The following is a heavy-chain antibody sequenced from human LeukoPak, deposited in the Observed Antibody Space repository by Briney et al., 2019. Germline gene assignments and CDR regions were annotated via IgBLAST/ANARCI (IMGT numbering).Heavy chain of an antibody. Sequence: AASVKVSCTASGYTFTGYYIHWVRQAPGQGLEWMGWINCNSGGTSYAQKFQGRVTITRDTSISTVYLELSTLKSDDTAVYYCVRDQITVTTPFFDYWGQGTLVTVSS. D-gene: IGHD4-17*01. CDR2: INCNSGGT. CDR3: VRDQITVTTPFFDY. CDR1: GYTFTGYY. V-gene: IGHV1-2*02. J-gene: IGHJ4*02.